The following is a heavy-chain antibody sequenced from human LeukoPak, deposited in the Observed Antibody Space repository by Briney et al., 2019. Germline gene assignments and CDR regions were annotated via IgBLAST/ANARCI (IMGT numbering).Heavy chain of an antibody. D-gene: IGHD3-10*01. J-gene: IGHJ4*02. Sequence: PGGSLRLSCAASGFTFSSYTMNWVRQAPGKGLEWVSSITTSSTYIYYADSVRGRFTISRDNAKNSLYLRMSSLRVEDTAVYYCARGEGYYASGSYYIDYWGQGTLVAVSS. CDR1: GFTFSSYT. CDR2: ITTSSTYI. CDR3: ARGEGYYASGSYYIDY. V-gene: IGHV3-21*01.